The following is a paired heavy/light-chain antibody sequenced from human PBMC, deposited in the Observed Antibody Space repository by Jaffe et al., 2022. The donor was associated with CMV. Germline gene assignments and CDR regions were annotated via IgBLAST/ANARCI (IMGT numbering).Heavy chain of an antibody. Sequence: QVQLQESGPGLVKPSETLSLTCTVSGDSISSYYWSWIRQPPGKGLEWIGYINYSGSTNYKPSLKSRVTISVDTSKNQFSLNLSSVTAADTAVYYCARSYSKNWYVGNNWFDPWGQGTLVTVSS. CDR2: INYSGST. D-gene: IGHD6-13*01. V-gene: IGHV4-59*01. CDR3: ARSYSKNWYVGNNWFDP. CDR1: GDSISSYY. J-gene: IGHJ5*02.
Light chain of an antibody. CDR1: SSSIGGNF. J-gene: IGLJ3*02. CDR3: AAWDDSLSGSWV. Sequence: QSVLTQPPSTSGTPGQRVTISCSGSSSSIGGNFVYWYQQLPGTAPKLLIYRNNQRPSGVPDRFSGSKSGTSASLAISGLRSEDEADYYCAAWDDSLSGSWVFGGGTKLTVL. CDR2: RNN. V-gene: IGLV1-47*01.